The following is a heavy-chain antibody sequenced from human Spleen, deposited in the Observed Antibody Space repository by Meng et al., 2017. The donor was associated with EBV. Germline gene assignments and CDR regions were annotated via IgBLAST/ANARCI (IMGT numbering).Heavy chain of an antibody. Sequence: VHLVQSGSELRRPGASVRASCKTSGYTFTTHPIHWVRQAPGQGLKWMGWINTDTGTPTYAQGFTGRFVFSLDTSLSTAYLQISSPQSDDTAVYYCARGVPKSYGTFDPWGQGTLVTVSS. CDR3: ARGVPKSYGTFDP. CDR1: GYTFTTHP. CDR2: INTDTGTP. D-gene: IGHD1-14*01. V-gene: IGHV7-4-1*02. J-gene: IGHJ5*02.